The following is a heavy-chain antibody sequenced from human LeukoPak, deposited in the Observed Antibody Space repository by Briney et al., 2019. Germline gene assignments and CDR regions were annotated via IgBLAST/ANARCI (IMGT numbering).Heavy chain of an antibody. CDR1: GGSISSSSYY. J-gene: IGHJ4*02. V-gene: IGHV4-39*07. D-gene: IGHD6-25*01. Sequence: SETLSLTCTVSGGSISSSSYYWGWIRQPPGKGLEWIGSIYYSGSTYYNPSLKSRVTISVDTSKNQFSLKLSSVTAADTAVYYCARDNRGSSGSFDYWGQGTLVTVSS. CDR2: IYYSGST. CDR3: ARDNRGSSGSFDY.